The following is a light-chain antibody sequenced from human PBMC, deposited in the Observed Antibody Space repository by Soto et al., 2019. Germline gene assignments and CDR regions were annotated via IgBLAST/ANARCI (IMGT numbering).Light chain of an antibody. CDR2: GAS. CDR3: QQYNVWPRT. Sequence: IVMTQYPVTLSVYPGDRVTLSCRATLRLERRSSWYQQTPGQAPRLLIYGASTVASGIPARFSCSGSGIEFTLTISSLQSGDFAVYYFQQYNVWPRTFGQGTKVDIK. CDR1: LRLERR. V-gene: IGKV3-15*01. J-gene: IGKJ1*01.